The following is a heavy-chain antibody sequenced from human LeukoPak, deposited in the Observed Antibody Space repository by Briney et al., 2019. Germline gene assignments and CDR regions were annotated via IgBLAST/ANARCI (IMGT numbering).Heavy chain of an antibody. V-gene: IGHV3-20*04. CDR3: ATHSYYYGSGSYPHYLDY. CDR1: GFTFDDNG. D-gene: IGHD3-10*01. J-gene: IGHJ4*02. CDR2: LNWNGGTT. Sequence: GGSLRLSCAASGFTFDDNGMSWVCQAPGKGLEWVSGLNWNGGTTGYADSVKGRFTISRDNAKNFLYLQMNSLRAEDTALYYCATHSYYYGSGSYPHYLDYWGQGTLVTVSS.